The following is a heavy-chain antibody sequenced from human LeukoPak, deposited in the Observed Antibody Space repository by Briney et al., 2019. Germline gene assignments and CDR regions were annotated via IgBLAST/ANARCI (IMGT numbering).Heavy chain of an antibody. Sequence: KPSETLSLTCTVSGASIRSHYWSWIRQPPGKGLEWIGYISYSGSTNYNPSLKSRVTISVDTSKNQFSLKMTSVTAADTAVYYCARGYVGRNSVWYGIWGQGTLVTVSS. D-gene: IGHD6-19*01. CDR3: ARGYVGRNSVWYGI. CDR2: ISYSGST. V-gene: IGHV4-59*11. CDR1: GASIRSHY. J-gene: IGHJ4*02.